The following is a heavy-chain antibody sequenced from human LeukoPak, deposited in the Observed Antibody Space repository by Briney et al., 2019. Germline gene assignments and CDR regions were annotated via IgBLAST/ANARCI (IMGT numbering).Heavy chain of an antibody. J-gene: IGHJ3*02. CDR3: ATPMGSSSGAYAFDI. CDR1: GGSISSYY. Sequence: SETLSLTCTVSGGSISSYYWSWIRQPPGKGLEWIGYIYYSGSTNYNPSLKGRVTISVDTSKNQFSLKLSSVTAADTAAYYCATPMGSSSGAYAFDIWGQGTMVTVSS. CDR2: IYYSGST. D-gene: IGHD6-6*01. V-gene: IGHV4-59*01.